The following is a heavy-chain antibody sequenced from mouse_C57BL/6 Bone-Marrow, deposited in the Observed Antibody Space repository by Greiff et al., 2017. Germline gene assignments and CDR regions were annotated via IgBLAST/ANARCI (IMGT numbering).Heavy chain of an antibody. CDR1: GYTFTSYW. Sequence: QVQLQHPGAELVRPGTSVKLSCKASGYTFTSYWMHWVKQRPGQGLEWIGVIDPSDSYTNYNQKFKGKATLTVDTSSITAYMQLSSLTSEDSSVYYCAKQNCFDYWGQGTTRTVSS. J-gene: IGHJ2*01. CDR3: AKQNCFDY. CDR2: IDPSDSYT. V-gene: IGHV1-59*01.